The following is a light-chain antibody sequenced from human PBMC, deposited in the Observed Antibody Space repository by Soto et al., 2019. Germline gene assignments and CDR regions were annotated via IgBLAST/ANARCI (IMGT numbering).Light chain of an antibody. V-gene: IGKV3-20*01. CDR2: GAS. J-gene: IGKJ1*01. CDR3: QQYGSSPPT. Sequence: EIVLTQSPGTLSLSPGERATLSCRASQSVGSNSLAWYQQKPGQAPRLLIYGASTRAASIPDRFSGRGSGTDFTLTISRLEPEDFAVYYCQQYGSSPPTFGQGTKVEIK. CDR1: QSVGSNS.